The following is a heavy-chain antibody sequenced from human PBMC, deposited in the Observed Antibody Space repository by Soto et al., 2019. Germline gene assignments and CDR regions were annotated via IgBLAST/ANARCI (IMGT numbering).Heavy chain of an antibody. CDR1: GGSFNSDS. V-gene: IGHV1-69*08. Sequence: QVRLVQSGAEVKKPGSSMKVSCTASGGSFNSDSMTWVRQAPGQGLEWMGRILPLFAKTTYAQQFQGRVTITADKATSTVYRELNSLTSQDTAVYYGARDRAYGSLDYWGQGTLVAVSS. J-gene: IGHJ4*02. CDR2: ILPLFAKT. CDR3: ARDRAYGSLDY. D-gene: IGHD3-16*01.